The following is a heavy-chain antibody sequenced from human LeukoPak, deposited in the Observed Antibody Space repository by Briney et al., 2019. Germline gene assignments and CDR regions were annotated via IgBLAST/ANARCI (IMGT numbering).Heavy chain of an antibody. Sequence: PSETLSLTCTVSGGSISSGGYYWSWIRQHPGKGLEWIGYIYYSGSTYYNPSLKSRVTVSVDTSKKQFSLKLSSVTAADTAVYYCARYRKYQLLSVDYWGQGTLVTVSS. CDR1: GGSISSGGYY. V-gene: IGHV4-31*03. CDR2: IYYSGST. J-gene: IGHJ4*02. CDR3: ARYRKYQLLSVDY. D-gene: IGHD2-2*01.